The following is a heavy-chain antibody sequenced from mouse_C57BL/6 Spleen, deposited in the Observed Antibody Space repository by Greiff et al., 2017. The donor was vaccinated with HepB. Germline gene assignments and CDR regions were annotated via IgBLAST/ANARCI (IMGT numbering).Heavy chain of an antibody. D-gene: IGHD1-1*01. V-gene: IGHV1-53*01. CDR1: GYTFTSYW. CDR2: INPSNGGT. Sequence: QVQLQQSGTELVKPGASVKLSCKASGYTFTSYWMHWVKQRPGQGLEWIGNINPSNGGTNYNEKFKSKATLTVDKSSSTAYMQLSSLTSEDSAVYYCARSEYGSSYAMDYWGQGTSVTVSS. J-gene: IGHJ4*01. CDR3: ARSEYGSSYAMDY.